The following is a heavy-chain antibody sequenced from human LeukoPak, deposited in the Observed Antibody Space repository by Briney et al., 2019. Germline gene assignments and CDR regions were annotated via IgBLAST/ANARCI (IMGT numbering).Heavy chain of an antibody. V-gene: IGHV3-23*01. CDR2: ISGSGGST. J-gene: IGHJ6*02. CDR3: AKSGGLSGSGRLGVDV. D-gene: IGHD3-10*01. Sequence: PGGSLRLSCAASGFTFSSYAMSWVRQAPGKGMEWVSAISGSGGSTYYADSVKGRFTISRDNSKNTLYLQMISLRAEDTAIYYGAKSGGLSGSGRLGVDVWGQETTVTVSS. CDR1: GFTFSSYA.